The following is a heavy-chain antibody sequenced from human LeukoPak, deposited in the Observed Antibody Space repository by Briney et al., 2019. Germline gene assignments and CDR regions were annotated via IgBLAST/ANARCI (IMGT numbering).Heavy chain of an antibody. D-gene: IGHD2-15*01. CDR3: ARDESSGGHYAFDI. J-gene: IGHJ3*02. CDR2: IIPIFGTA. Sequence: GASVEVSCKASGGTFSSYAISWVRQAPGQGLEWIGGIIPIFGTANYAQKFQGRVTITTDESTSTAYMELSSLRSEDTAVYYCARDESSGGHYAFDIWGQGTMVTVSS. CDR1: GGTFSSYA. V-gene: IGHV1-69*05.